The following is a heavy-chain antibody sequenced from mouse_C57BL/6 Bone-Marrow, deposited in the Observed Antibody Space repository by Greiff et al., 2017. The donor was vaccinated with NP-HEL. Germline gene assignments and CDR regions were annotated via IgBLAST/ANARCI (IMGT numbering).Heavy chain of an antibody. J-gene: IGHJ2*01. CDR1: GFTFTDYY. CDR3: ARSSLTTVVADY. CDR2: IRNKANGYTT. D-gene: IGHD1-1*01. V-gene: IGHV7-3*01. Sequence: EVKVVESGGGLVQPGGSLSLSCAASGFTFTDYYMSWVRQPPGKALEWLGFIRNKANGYTTEYSASVKGRFTISRDNSQSILYLQMNALRAEDSATYYCARSSLTTVVADYWGQGTTLTVSS.